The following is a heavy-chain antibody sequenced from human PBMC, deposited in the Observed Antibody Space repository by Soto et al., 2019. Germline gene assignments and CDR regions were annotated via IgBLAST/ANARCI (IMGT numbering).Heavy chain of an antibody. Sequence: HPGGFLRLSCAASGFTVSDNYITWVRQAPGKGLEWVSLLYSGGRIYYADSVKGRFTISRDTSKTTLYLQMNSLRTEDTAVYYCARSDRDYAYALNVWGQGTTVTVSS. J-gene: IGHJ6*02. V-gene: IGHV3-53*01. CDR3: ARSDRDYAYALNV. D-gene: IGHD3-16*01. CDR1: GFTVSDNY. CDR2: LYSGGRI.